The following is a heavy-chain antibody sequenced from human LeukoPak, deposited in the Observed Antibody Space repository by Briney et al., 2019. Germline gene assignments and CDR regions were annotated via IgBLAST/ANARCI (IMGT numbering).Heavy chain of an antibody. CDR3: ARQTGSGLFILP. CDR2: IYYSGNT. D-gene: IGHD3/OR15-3a*01. CDR1: GVSISSSNSY. V-gene: IGHV4-39*01. J-gene: IGHJ4*02. Sequence: SETLSLTCTVSGVSISSSNSYWGWIRQPPGKGLEWIGGIYYSGNTYYNASLKSQVSISIDTSKNQFSLRLTSVTAADTAVYYCARQTGSGLFILPGGQGTLVTVSS.